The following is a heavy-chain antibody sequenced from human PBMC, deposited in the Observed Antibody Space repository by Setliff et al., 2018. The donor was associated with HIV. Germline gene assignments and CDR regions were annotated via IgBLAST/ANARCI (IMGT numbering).Heavy chain of an antibody. J-gene: IGHJ4*02. CDR1: GDSTSSYY. D-gene: IGHD3-22*01. Sequence: PSETLSLTCPVSGDSTSSYYWSWIRQPPGKGLEWIGYIYTTGSTNYNPSLKSRDTISLDTSKNQLSLQLSSVTAADTAVYYCAHYYYDTSGQPFDYWGQGTLVTVSS. V-gene: IGHV4-4*09. CDR2: IYTTGST. CDR3: AHYYYDTSGQPFDY.